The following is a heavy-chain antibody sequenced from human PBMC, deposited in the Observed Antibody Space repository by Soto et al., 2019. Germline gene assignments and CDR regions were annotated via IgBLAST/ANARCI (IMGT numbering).Heavy chain of an antibody. CDR1: GYTFTSYA. D-gene: IGHD5-18*01. V-gene: IGHV1-18*01. CDR2: ISAYNGNT. J-gene: IGHJ4*02. Sequence: ASVKVSCKASGYTFTSYAMHWVRQAPGQRLEWMGWISAYNGNTNYAQKLQGRVTMTTDTSTSTAYMELRSLRSNDTAVYYCARGLNGYLHYFDYWGQGTPVTVSS. CDR3: ARGLNGYLHYFDY.